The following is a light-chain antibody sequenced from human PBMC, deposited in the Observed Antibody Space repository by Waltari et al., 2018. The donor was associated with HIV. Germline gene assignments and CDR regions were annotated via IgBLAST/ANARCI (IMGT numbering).Light chain of an antibody. CDR1: QDISIY. V-gene: IGKV1-33*01. Sequence: DIQMTQSPSSLSASVGDRVTITCQASQDISIYLNWYQQKPGKAPKLLIYGASDLETGVPSRFSGSGSGTDFTCTISSLQPADIATYYCQQYDDVPVTFGPGTTVEIK. CDR3: QQYDDVPVT. J-gene: IGKJ3*01. CDR2: GAS.